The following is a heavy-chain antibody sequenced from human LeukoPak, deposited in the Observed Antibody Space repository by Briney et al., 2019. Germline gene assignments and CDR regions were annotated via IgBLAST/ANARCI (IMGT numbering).Heavy chain of an antibody. Sequence: GGTLRLSCTASGFTFRDYTMSWVRQAPGQGLEWVGFIRSNPYGGTTEYAASVKGRFTISRDDSKSIAYLQMNSLKTEDTAVYYCTRGGDLSTVAGALDYWGQGTLVTVSS. CDR1: GFTFRDYT. D-gene: IGHD6-19*01. J-gene: IGHJ4*02. CDR2: IRSNPYGGTT. CDR3: TRGGDLSTVAGALDY. V-gene: IGHV3-49*04.